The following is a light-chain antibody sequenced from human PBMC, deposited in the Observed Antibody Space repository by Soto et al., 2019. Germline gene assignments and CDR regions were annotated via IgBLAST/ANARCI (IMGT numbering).Light chain of an antibody. CDR1: STDIGNYNY. J-gene: IGLJ1*01. V-gene: IGLV2-14*01. CDR2: EVN. CDR3: SSYTKSTFYV. Sequence: QSVLTQPASVSGSPGQSITISCTGTSTDIGNYNYVSWYQQHPGKAPKLIIYEVNYRPSGVSNRFSGSKSGNTASLTVSGLQADDEADYFCSSYTKSTFYVFGTGTQLTVL.